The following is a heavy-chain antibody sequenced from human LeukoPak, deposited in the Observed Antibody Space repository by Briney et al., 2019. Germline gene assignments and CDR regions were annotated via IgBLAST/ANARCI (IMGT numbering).Heavy chain of an antibody. CDR2: ISYDGYDK. V-gene: IGHV3-30-3*01. J-gene: IGHJ4*02. CDR3: ARDFFPVVDSTWYEIGY. Sequence: PGRSLRLSCAASGFTFNDYALYWVRQAPGKGLEWVTLISYDGYDKSYADSVRGRFTISRDNSRNTLYLQMDSLRREDTAVYYCARDFFPVVDSTWYEIGYWGQRTLVTVSS. CDR1: GFTFNDYA. D-gene: IGHD2-21*01.